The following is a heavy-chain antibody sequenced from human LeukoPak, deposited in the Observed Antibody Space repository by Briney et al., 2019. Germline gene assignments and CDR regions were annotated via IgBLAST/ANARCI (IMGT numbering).Heavy chain of an antibody. Sequence: SETLSLTCTVSGGSISSYSWSWIRQPPGKGLEWIGYIYYSGSTNYNPSLKSRVTGFVDTSKNQVSLRLSSVTAADTAVYYCARHGTISSESYFDYWGQGALVTVSS. V-gene: IGHV4-59*08. CDR3: ARHGTISSESYFDY. CDR2: IYYSGST. CDR1: GGSISSYS. J-gene: IGHJ4*02. D-gene: IGHD1-14*01.